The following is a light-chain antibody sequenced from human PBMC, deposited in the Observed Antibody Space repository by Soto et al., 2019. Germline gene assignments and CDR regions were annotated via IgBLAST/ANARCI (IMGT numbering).Light chain of an antibody. V-gene: IGKV4-1*01. CDR3: QQYYGIPYT. J-gene: IGKJ2*01. CDR2: WAS. CDR1: QSLLYSSNNKNY. Sequence: DIVMTQSPDYLAVSLGERATINCKSSQSLLYSSNNKNYLVWYQQKPGQPPKLLIYWASTRESGVPDRFSGSGSGTDFTLTISSLQAEDVAVYFCQQYYGIPYTFGQGTKLEIK.